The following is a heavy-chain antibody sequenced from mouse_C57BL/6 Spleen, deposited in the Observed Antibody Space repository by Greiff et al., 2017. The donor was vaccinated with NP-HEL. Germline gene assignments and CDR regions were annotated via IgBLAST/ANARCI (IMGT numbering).Heavy chain of an antibody. D-gene: IGHD2-5*01. V-gene: IGHV5-9*01. Sequence: DVQLVESGGGLVKPGGSLKLSCAASGFTFSSYTMSWVRQTPEKRLEWVATISGGGGNTYYPDSVKGRFTISRDNAKNTLYLQMSSLRSEDTALYYCARRGYSNYEEYYFDYWGQGTTLTVSS. CDR2: ISGGGGNT. J-gene: IGHJ2*01. CDR3: ARRGYSNYEEYYFDY. CDR1: GFTFSSYT.